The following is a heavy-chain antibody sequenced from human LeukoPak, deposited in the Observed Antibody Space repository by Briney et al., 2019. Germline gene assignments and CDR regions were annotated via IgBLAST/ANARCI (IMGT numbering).Heavy chain of an antibody. Sequence: ASVKVSCKPSGYTFTGYYMHWVRQAPGQGLEWMGWINPNSGGTDYAQKFQGRVTMTRDTSISTAYMELGRLASDATAVYYCATDGSYYGSGTYPNYWGQGTLVTISS. J-gene: IGHJ4*02. CDR1: GYTFTGYY. V-gene: IGHV1-2*02. D-gene: IGHD3-10*01. CDR3: ATDGSYYGSGTYPNY. CDR2: INPNSGGT.